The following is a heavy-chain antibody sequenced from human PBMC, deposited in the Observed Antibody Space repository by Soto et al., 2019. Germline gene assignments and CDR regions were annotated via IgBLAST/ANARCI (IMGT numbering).Heavy chain of an antibody. V-gene: IGHV6-1*01. CDR3: ARDQNGYYYGSGSYYNAWFDY. J-gene: IGHJ4*02. CDR1: GDSVSSNSAA. Sequence: SQTLSLTCAISGDSVSSNSAAWNWIRQSPSRGLEWLGRTYYRSKWYNDYAVSVKSRITINPDTSKNQFSLQLNSVTPEDTAVYYCARDQNGYYYGSGSYYNAWFDYWGQGTLVTVS. CDR2: TYYRSKWYN. D-gene: IGHD3-10*01.